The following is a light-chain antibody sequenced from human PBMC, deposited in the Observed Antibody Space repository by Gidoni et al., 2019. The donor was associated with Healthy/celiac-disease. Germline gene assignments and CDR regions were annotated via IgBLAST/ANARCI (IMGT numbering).Light chain of an antibody. CDR2: KDS. CDR3: QSADSSGSGV. V-gene: IGLV3-25*03. Sequence: SYELTQPPSVSVSPGQTARITCSGDALPKQYAYWYQQKPGQAPVLVIYKDSERPSGIPERFSGASSGTTVTLTSSGVQAEDEADYYCQSADSSGSGVFGGGTKLTVL. J-gene: IGLJ3*02. CDR1: ALPKQY.